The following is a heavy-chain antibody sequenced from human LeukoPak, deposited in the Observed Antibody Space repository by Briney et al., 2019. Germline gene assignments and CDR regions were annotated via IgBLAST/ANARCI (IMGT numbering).Heavy chain of an antibody. CDR1: GFTLRSYW. V-gene: IGHV3-74*01. D-gene: IGHD6-19*01. CDR3: ARDPDRSGWSTFEY. J-gene: IGHJ4*02. Sequence: GGSLRLSCAASGFTLRSYWMHWVRQAPGKGLVWVSRINSDGISTTYADSVKGRFTISRDNAKNTLYLQMNSLRAEDTAVYYCARDPDRSGWSTFEYWGQGTLVTVSS. CDR2: INSDGIST.